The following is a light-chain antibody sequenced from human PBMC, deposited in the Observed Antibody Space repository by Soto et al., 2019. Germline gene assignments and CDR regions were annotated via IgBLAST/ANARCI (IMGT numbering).Light chain of an antibody. CDR1: SSDVGGYNY. J-gene: IGLJ2*01. CDR2: DVS. V-gene: IGLV2-14*01. CDR3: SSYTSSSTVVV. Sequence: QSVLTQPASVSGSPGQSITISCTGTSSDVGGYNYVSWYQQHPGKAPKLMIYDVSNRPSGVSTRFSGSKSGNTASLTISGLQAEDEADYYCSSYTSSSTVVVFGGGTKLTVL.